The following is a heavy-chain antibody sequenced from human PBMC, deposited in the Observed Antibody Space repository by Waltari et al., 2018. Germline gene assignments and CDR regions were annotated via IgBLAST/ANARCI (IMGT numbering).Heavy chain of an antibody. J-gene: IGHJ5*02. D-gene: IGHD6-13*01. CDR1: GYTFTGYD. CDR2: INPNSGGT. V-gene: IGHV1-2*06. Sequence: QVQLVQSGAEVKKPGASVKVSCKASGYTFTGYDMHWVRQAPGQGLEWMGRINPNSGGTNYAQKFQGRVTMTRDTSISTAYMELSRLRSDDTAVYYCARGLGAAGRPVYHWFDPWGQGTLVTVSS. CDR3: ARGLGAAGRPVYHWFDP.